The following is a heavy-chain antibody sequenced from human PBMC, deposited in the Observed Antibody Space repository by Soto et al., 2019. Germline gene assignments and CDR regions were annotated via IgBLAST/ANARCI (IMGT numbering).Heavy chain of an antibody. CDR2: ISYDGSNK. CDR1: GFTFSSYG. Sequence: GGSLRLSCAASGFTFSSYGMHWVRQAPGKGLEWVAVISYDGSNKYYADSVKGRFTISRDNSKNTLYLQMNSLRAEDTAVYYCAKWYEYSSSWSYYFDYWGQGTLVTVSS. J-gene: IGHJ4*02. V-gene: IGHV3-30*18. D-gene: IGHD6-13*01. CDR3: AKWYEYSSSWSYYFDY.